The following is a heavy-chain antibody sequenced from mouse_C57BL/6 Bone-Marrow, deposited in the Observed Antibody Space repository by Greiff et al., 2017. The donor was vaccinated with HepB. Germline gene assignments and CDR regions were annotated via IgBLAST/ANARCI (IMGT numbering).Heavy chain of an antibody. CDR3: ARGGGNYDAY. CDR2: ISYDGSN. Sequence: ESGPGLVKPSQSLSLTCSVTGYSITSGYYWNWIRQFPGNKLEWMGYISYDGSNNYNPSLKNRISITRDTSKNQFFLKLNSVTTEDTATYYCARGGGNYDAYWGQGTLVTVSA. V-gene: IGHV3-6*01. J-gene: IGHJ3*01. CDR1: GYSITSGYY. D-gene: IGHD2-1*01.